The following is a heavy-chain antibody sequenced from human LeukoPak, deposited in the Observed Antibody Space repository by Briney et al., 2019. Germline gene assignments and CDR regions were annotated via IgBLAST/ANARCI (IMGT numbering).Heavy chain of an antibody. CDR1: GYTFTSYG. J-gene: IGHJ3*02. CDR2: ISGYNGNT. V-gene: IGHV1-18*01. Sequence: GASVKVSCKASGYTFTSYGISWVRQAPGQGLEWMGWISGYNGNTNYAQKFQGRVTITADKSTSTAYMELSSLRSEDTAVYYCARGRPVDIWGQGTMVTVSS. CDR3: ARGRPVDI.